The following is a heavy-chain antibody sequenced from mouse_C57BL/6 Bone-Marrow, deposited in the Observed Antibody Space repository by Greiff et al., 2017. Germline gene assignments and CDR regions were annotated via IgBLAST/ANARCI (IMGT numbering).Heavy chain of an antibody. D-gene: IGHD1-1*02. CDR1: GFTFTSYA. J-gene: IGHJ3*01. CDR2: ISDGGSYT. CDR3: PRLTILCPFAY. Sequence: EVKVVESGGGLVKPGGSLKLSCAASGFTFTSYAMSWVRQTPEKRLEWVATISDGGSYTYYPDNVKGRFTISRDNAKNNLYLQMSHLNSEDTAMYYCPRLTILCPFAYWGQRTLVTVSA. V-gene: IGHV5-4*03.